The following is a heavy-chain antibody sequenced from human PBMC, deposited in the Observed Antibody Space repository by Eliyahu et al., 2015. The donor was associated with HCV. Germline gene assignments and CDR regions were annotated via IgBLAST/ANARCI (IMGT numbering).Heavy chain of an antibody. V-gene: IGHV4-39*01. D-gene: IGHD3-22*01. CDR2: IYYSGRT. J-gene: IGHJ4*02. Sequence: QLQLQESGPGLVKPSETLSLTCTVSGGSIXSSSYYWGWIRQPPGKGLEWIGSIYYSGRTYYNPSLKSRVTISVDTSKNQFSLKLSSVTAADTAVYYCARHYHPAIRGNNYYDSSGYQNTQDYWGQGTLVTVSS. CDR1: GGSIXSSSYY. CDR3: ARHYHPAIRGNNYYDSSGYQNTQDY.